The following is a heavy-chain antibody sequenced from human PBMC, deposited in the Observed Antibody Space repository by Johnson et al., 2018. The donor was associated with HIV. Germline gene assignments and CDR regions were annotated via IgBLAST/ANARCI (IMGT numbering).Heavy chain of an antibody. Sequence: VQLVESGGGLVKPGRSLRLSCAASGFTVSSNYMSWVRQAPGKGLEWVGRIKSKTDGGTTDYAAPVKGKFSISRDDSKNTLYLQMNSLKTEDTAVYYCSTGFSSWAFDIWGQGTMVTVSS. CDR2: IKSKTDGGTT. D-gene: IGHD6-13*01. J-gene: IGHJ3*02. CDR1: GFTVSSNY. CDR3: STGFSSWAFDI. V-gene: IGHV3-15*05.